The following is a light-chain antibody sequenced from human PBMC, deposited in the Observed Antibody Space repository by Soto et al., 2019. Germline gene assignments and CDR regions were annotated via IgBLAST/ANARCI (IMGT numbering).Light chain of an antibody. CDR2: AAS. CDR3: QQLNGYPLL. Sequence: DIQLTQSPSFLSASVGDRVTITCRASQGISSYLAWYQQKPGKAPKLLIYAASTLQSGVPSRFSGSGSGTEFTPTISSLQPEDFATYYCQQLNGYPLLFGGGPKVEIK. V-gene: IGKV1-9*01. J-gene: IGKJ4*01. CDR1: QGISSY.